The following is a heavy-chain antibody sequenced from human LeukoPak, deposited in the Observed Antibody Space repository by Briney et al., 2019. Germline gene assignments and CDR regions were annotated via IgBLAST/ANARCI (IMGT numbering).Heavy chain of an antibody. CDR3: ARCHDYGDYKRYFDP. Sequence: GGSLRLSCAASGFTFSSYSMNWVRQAPGKGLERVAVISIDGRNEYYADSVKGRFTVSRDNSKNTLYLQMNSLRAEDTAVYYCARCHDYGDYKRYFDPWGQGILVTVSS. CDR1: GFTFSSYS. CDR2: ISIDGRNE. D-gene: IGHD4-17*01. V-gene: IGHV3-30*03. J-gene: IGHJ5*02.